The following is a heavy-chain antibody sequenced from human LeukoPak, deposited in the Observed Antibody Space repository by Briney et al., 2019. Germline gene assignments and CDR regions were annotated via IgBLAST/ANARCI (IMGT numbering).Heavy chain of an antibody. CDR3: ARPRTFRGVPYY. Sequence: ASVKVSCKASGYTFTGYYMHWVRQAPGQGVEWMGWINPNSGGTNYAQRFQGRVTMTRDTSISTAYMELSKLRSDDTAVYYCARPRTFRGVPYYWGQGTLVTVSS. V-gene: IGHV1-2*02. D-gene: IGHD3-16*01. CDR1: GYTFTGYY. CDR2: INPNSGGT. J-gene: IGHJ4*02.